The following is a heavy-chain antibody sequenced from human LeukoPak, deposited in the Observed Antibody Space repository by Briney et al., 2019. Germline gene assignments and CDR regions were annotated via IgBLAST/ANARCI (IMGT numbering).Heavy chain of an antibody. D-gene: IGHD3-22*01. CDR3: AAAAHYYDSSGYPGY. Sequence: SVKVSCKASGFTFTSSAMRWVRQARGRRLEWIGWIVVGSGNTNYAQKFQERVTITRDMSTSTAYMELSSLRSEDTAVYYCAAAAHYYDSSGYPGYWGQGTLVTVSS. CDR2: IVVGSGNT. J-gene: IGHJ4*02. CDR1: GFTFTSSA. V-gene: IGHV1-58*02.